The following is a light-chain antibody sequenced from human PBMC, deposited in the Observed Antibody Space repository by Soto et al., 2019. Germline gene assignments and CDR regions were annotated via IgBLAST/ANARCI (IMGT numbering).Light chain of an antibody. J-gene: IGKJ1*01. CDR3: QQYGSSPL. Sequence: EIVLTQSPGTLSLSPGERATLSYRASQSVSSSYLAWYQQKPGQAPRLLIYGASSRATGNPDRFSGSGSGTDFTLTISRLEPEECAIYYCQQYGSSPLFGQGTEVEIK. CDR1: QSVSSSY. CDR2: GAS. V-gene: IGKV3-20*01.